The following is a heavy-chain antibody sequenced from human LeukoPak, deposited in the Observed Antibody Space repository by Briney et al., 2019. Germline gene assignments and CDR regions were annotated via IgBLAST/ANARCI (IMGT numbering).Heavy chain of an antibody. Sequence: GGSLRLSCAASGFTFSTYAMTWVRQAPGKGLEWVSAVSGTGGSTFYADSVKGRFTISRDNSKNTLSLQMSSLRAEDTAVYYCAKSKRYYYDSSETWGQGTMVTVSS. CDR2: VSGTGGST. CDR1: GFTFSTYA. V-gene: IGHV3-23*01. J-gene: IGHJ3*01. CDR3: AKSKRYYYDSSET. D-gene: IGHD3-22*01.